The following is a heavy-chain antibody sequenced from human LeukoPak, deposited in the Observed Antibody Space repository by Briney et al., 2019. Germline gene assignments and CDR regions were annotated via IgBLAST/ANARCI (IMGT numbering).Heavy chain of an antibody. Sequence: GGSLRLSCAASGFTFSSYAMSWVRQAPGKGLEWVSGITGSGSSTYYADSVRGRFTISRDDSKNTLYLQMNSLRAEDTAVYYCARERSGWFFSNWGQGTLVTVSS. J-gene: IGHJ4*02. CDR1: GFTFSSYA. D-gene: IGHD6-19*01. CDR2: ITGSGSST. CDR3: ARERSGWFFSN. V-gene: IGHV3-23*01.